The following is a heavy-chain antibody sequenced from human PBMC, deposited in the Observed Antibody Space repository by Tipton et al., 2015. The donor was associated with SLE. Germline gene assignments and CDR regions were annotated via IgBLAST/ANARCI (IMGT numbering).Heavy chain of an antibody. CDR2: INHSGST. CDR1: GGSISSYY. CDR3: ATTAAADKGWFDP. V-gene: IGHV4-34*01. J-gene: IGHJ5*02. D-gene: IGHD6-13*01. Sequence: TLSLTCTVSGGSISSYYWSWIRQPPGKGLEWIGEINHSGSTNYNPSLKSRVTISVDTSKKQFSLKLSSVTAADTAVYYCATTAAADKGWFDPWGQGNLVTVSS.